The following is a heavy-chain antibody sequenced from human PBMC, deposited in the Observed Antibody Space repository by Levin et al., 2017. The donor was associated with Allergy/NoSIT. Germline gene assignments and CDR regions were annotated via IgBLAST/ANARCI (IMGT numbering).Heavy chain of an antibody. CDR1: GFTFSSYA. J-gene: IGHJ4*02. V-gene: IGHV3-23*01. Sequence: PGGSLRLSCVASGFTFSSYAMSWVRQAPGKGLEWVSAITGGADDTYYAVSVKGRFTISRDNSKNTLYVQMNSLRDEDTAVYYCAKGSSSGRPYFFDSWGQGTLVTVSS. CDR3: AKGSSSGRPYFFDS. D-gene: IGHD6-19*01. CDR2: ITGGADDT.